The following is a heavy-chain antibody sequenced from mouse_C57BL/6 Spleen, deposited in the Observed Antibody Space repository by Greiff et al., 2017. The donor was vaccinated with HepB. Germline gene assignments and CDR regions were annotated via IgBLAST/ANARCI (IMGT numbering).Heavy chain of an antibody. J-gene: IGHJ2*01. CDR1: GYTFTSYW. Sequence: QVQLQQPGAELVKPGASVKLSCKASGYTFTSYWMHWVKQRPGHGLEWIGMIHPNSGSTNYNEKFKSKATLTVDKSSSTAYMQLSSLTSEDSAVYYCGVSPYDYDIYYFDYWGQGTPLTVSS. CDR2: IHPNSGST. D-gene: IGHD2-4*01. V-gene: IGHV1-64*01. CDR3: GVSPYDYDIYYFDY.